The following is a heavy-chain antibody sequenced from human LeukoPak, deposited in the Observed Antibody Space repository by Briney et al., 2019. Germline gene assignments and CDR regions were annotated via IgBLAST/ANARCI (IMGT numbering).Heavy chain of an antibody. J-gene: IGHJ4*02. Sequence: PSETLSLTCTVSGYSISSGYYWGWIRQPPGKGLEWIGSIYHSGSTYYNPSLKSRVTISVDTSKNQFSLKLSSVTAADTAVYYCASVTTVVTIYFDYWGQGTLVTVSS. CDR1: GYSISSGYY. CDR3: ASVTTVVTIYFDY. D-gene: IGHD4-23*01. V-gene: IGHV4-38-2*02. CDR2: IYHSGST.